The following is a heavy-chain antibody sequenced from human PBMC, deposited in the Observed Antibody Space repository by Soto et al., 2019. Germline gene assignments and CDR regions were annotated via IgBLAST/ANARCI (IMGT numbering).Heavy chain of an antibody. Sequence: GGSLRLSCTASGFIFSDYDMHWVRQASGKGLEWVSTIGAARDPYYTGSVKGRFIISRDNARNTVYLQLNSLEAEDTAVYYCAKLPWEVAPSWGQGTPVTVSS. V-gene: IGHV3-13*05. CDR3: AKLPWEVAPS. CDR2: IGAARDP. J-gene: IGHJ5*02. D-gene: IGHD1-26*01. CDR1: GFIFSDYD.